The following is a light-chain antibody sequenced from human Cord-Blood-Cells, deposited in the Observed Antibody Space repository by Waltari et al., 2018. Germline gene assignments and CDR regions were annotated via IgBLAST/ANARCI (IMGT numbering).Light chain of an antibody. J-gene: IGKJ4*01. CDR3: QQRSNWPPG. CDR2: DAS. Sequence: ELVLTQSPATLSLSPGERDTLSCRASQSVSSYLAWYQQKPGQAPRLLIYDASNLATGIPARFSGSGSGTDFTLTISSLEPEDFAVYYCQQRSNWPPGFGGGTKVEIK. CDR1: QSVSSY. V-gene: IGKV3-11*01.